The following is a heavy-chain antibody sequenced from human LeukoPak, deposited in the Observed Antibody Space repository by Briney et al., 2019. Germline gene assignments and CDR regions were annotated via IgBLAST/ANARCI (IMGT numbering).Heavy chain of an antibody. V-gene: IGHV4-59*01. J-gene: IGHJ4*02. CDR2: IYHTGNI. CDR1: GASLTSYY. Sequence: PSETLSLTCAVSGASLTSYYWTWIRQPPGKGLEWIGYIYHTGNIKYNPSLNSRVTISIDTSKNQFSLKLSSVTAADTAVYYCARFGSGWWYYDYWGQGTLVTVSS. D-gene: IGHD6-19*01. CDR3: ARFGSGWWYYDY.